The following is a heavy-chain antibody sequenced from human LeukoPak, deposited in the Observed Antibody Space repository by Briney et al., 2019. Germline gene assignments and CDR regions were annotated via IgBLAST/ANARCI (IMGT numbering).Heavy chain of an antibody. D-gene: IGHD4-17*01. CDR1: GYTFTGYY. CDR2: INSDSGGT. J-gene: IGHJ4*02. CDR3: ARDTITVTTPYFDY. V-gene: IGHV1-2*02. Sequence: ASVKVSCKASGYTFTGYYIDWVRQAPGQGLEWMGWINSDSGGTNYAQKVQGRGTMTRDTSTSTDYMELSSLRSDDTAFYYCARDTITVTTPYFDYWGQGTLVTVPS.